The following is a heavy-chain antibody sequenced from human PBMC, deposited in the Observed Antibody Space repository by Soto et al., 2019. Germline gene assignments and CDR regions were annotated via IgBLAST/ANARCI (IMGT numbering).Heavy chain of an antibody. D-gene: IGHD2-15*01. CDR2: INPSGGST. J-gene: IGHJ4*02. CDR3: ARDPVVVAATYYFDY. CDR1: GYTFTSYY. V-gene: IGHV1-46*01. Sequence: ASVKVSCKASGYTFTSYYMHWVRQAPGQGLEWMGIINPSGGSTSYAQKFQGRVTMTRDTSTSTVYMELSSLRSEDTAVYYCARDPVVVAATYYFDYWGQGTLVTVSS.